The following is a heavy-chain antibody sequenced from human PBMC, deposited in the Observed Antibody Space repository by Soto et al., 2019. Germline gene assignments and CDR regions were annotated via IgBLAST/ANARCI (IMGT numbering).Heavy chain of an antibody. D-gene: IGHD5-18*01. V-gene: IGHV4-30-4*01. CDR3: SSSGNSFGYGN. J-gene: IGHJ4*02. Sequence: SETLSLTCSVSGGSISSGDYYWSWIRQPPGKGLEWIGSIYYSGSTYYNPSLKSRFTISRDNAKNSLYLQMNSLRVEDTAVYYCSSSGNSFGYGNWGQGTLVTVSS. CDR1: GGSISSGDYY. CDR2: IYYSGST.